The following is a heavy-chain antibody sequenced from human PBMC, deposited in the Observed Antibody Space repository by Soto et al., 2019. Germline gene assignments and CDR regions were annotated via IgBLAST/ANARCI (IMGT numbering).Heavy chain of an antibody. V-gene: IGHV1-46*01. J-gene: IGHJ3*02. CDR3: AREGSLYYYDSSGYRDAFDI. CDR1: GYTFTSYY. D-gene: IGHD3-22*01. CDR2: INPSGGST. Sequence: ASVKVSCKASGYTFTSYYMHWVRQAPGQGLEWMGIINPSGGSTSYAQKFQGRVTMTRDTSTSTVYVELSSLRSEDTAVYYCAREGSLYYYDSSGYRDAFDIWGQGTMVTVSS.